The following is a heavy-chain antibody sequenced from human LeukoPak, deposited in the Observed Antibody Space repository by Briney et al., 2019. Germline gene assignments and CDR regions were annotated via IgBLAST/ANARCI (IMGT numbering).Heavy chain of an antibody. CDR2: IYHSGST. V-gene: IGHV4-38-2*02. CDR3: ARATSGEKWYYDFWSGRNHNSWFDP. D-gene: IGHD3-3*01. CDR1: GYSISSGYY. J-gene: IGHJ5*02. Sequence: SETLSLTCTVSGYSISSGYYWGWIRQPPGKGLEWIGSIYHSGSTYYNPSLKSRVTISVDTSKNQFSLKLSSVTAADTAVYYCARATSGEKWYYDFWSGRNHNSWFDPWGQGTLVTVSS.